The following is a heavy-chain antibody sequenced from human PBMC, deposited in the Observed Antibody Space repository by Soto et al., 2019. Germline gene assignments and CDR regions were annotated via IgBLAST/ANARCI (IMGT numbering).Heavy chain of an antibody. Sequence: GSMRIACVASGFAFSSYGIHWVRQDPGKGLEWVGVISSDGSEKYYVDSVKGRFTISRDNAKNSLYLQMNSLRAEDTAVYYCARETVAVAEDYFDYWGQGTLVTVSS. J-gene: IGHJ4*02. CDR2: ISSDGSEK. D-gene: IGHD6-19*01. CDR1: GFAFSSYG. CDR3: ARETVAVAEDYFDY. V-gene: IGHV3-30*03.